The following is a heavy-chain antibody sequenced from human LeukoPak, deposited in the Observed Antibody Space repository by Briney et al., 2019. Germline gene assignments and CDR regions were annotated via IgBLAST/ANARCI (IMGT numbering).Heavy chain of an antibody. J-gene: IGHJ4*02. CDR2: ISSSGSTI. Sequence: GGSLRLSCAASGFTFSSYSMNWVRQAPGKGLEWVSYISSSGSTIYYADSVKGRFTISRDNAKNSLYLQMNSLRAEDTAVYYCARESTVTTCDYWGQGTLVTVSS. D-gene: IGHD4-11*01. CDR1: GFTFSSYS. V-gene: IGHV3-48*04. CDR3: ARESTVTTCDY.